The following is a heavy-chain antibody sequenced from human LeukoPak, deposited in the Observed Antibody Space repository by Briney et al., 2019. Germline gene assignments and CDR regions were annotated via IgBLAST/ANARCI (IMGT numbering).Heavy chain of an antibody. CDR2: FDPEVGET. J-gene: IGHJ4*02. D-gene: IGHD4-17*01. CDR3: ATGRKYGDYVLDY. Sequence: ASVKVSCKVSGHTLTKLCMHWVRQAPGKGLEWMGGFDPEVGETIYAQKFQGRVTMAENTSTDTAYMELSSLKSDDTAVYYCATGRKYGDYVLDYWGQGTLVTVSS. V-gene: IGHV1-24*01. CDR1: GHTLTKLC.